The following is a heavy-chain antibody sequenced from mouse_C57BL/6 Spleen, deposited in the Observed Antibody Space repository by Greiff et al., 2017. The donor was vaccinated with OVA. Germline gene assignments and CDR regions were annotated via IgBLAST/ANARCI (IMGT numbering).Heavy chain of an antibody. Sequence: EVKLMESGGGLVQPGGSLKLSCAASGIDFSRDWLSWVRRAPGKGLEWIGGINPDSRTINYAPSLKDKFTISRDNGKNTLYMQMSKVRSEDTALYYCAKMNSYGFLAYWGQGTTLTVSS. V-gene: IGHV4-1*01. J-gene: IGHJ2*01. CDR1: GIDFSRDW. D-gene: IGHD1-1*01. CDR3: AKMNSYGFLAY. CDR2: INPDSRTI.